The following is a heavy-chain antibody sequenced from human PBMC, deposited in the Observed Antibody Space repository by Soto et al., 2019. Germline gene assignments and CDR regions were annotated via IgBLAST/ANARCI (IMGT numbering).Heavy chain of an antibody. J-gene: IGHJ6*02. CDR1: GGSISSTSSY. CDR2: GYYDGNA. V-gene: IGHV4-39*01. D-gene: IGHD3-16*01. Sequence: SETLSLTCKVSGGSISSTSSYWSWVRQPPGKGLEGIGSGYYDGNAYYNPSLESRISLSIDSSTNEFSLRLRSVTAADTAIYYCATPFLTRSTWRNTSGEDSQYGTDVWGQGTTVTVSS. CDR3: ATPFLTRSTWRNTSGEDSQYGTDV.